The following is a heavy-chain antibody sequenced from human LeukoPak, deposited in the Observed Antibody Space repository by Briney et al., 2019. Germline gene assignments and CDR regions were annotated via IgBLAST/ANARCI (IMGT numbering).Heavy chain of an antibody. V-gene: IGHV1-18*01. CDR3: AKVDILTGYYFFDY. CDR1: GYSFTNYG. CDR2: ISADNGNT. D-gene: IGHD3-9*01. Sequence: GASVKVSCKASGYSFTNYGISWVRQAPGQGLEWMGWISADNGNTYYVQKFQGRVTMTTDTSTSTAYMELRGLRSDDTAMYYCAKVDILTGYYFFDYWGQGTLVTVSS. J-gene: IGHJ4*02.